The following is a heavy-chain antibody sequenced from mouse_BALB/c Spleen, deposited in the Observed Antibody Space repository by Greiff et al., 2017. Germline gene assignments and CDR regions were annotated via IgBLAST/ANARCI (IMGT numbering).Heavy chain of an antibody. CDR3: ARPHYYGYDAMDY. V-gene: IGHV1S29*02. Sequence: EVQLQQSGPELVKPGASVKISCKASGYTFTDYNMHWVKHSHGKSLEWIGYIYPYNGGTGYNQKFKSKATLTVDNSSSTAYMELRSLTSEDSAVYYCARPHYYGYDAMDYWGQGTSVTVSS. CDR1: GYTFTDYN. CDR2: IYPYNGGT. D-gene: IGHD1-2*01. J-gene: IGHJ4*01.